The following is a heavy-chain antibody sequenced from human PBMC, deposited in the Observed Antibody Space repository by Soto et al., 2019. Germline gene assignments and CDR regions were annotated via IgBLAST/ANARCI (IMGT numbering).Heavy chain of an antibody. D-gene: IGHD1-1*01. CDR3: TTDSHLTTTLVRFDF. V-gene: IGHV3-15*07. CDR2: IKSRADGGTT. J-gene: IGHJ4*02. CDR1: GFTLSDAW. Sequence: EVQLVESGGGLVKPGGSLRLSCAASGFTLSDAWLNWVRQAPGKGLEWVGRIKSRADGGTTDFAAPVRGRFAISRDESQTMAYRESKSLKIEDTAVYYCTTDSHLTTTLVRFDFWDQGTLVTVSS.